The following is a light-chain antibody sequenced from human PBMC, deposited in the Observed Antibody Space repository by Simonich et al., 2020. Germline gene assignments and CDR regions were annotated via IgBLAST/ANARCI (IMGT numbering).Light chain of an antibody. CDR1: SSDVGGYNY. CDR3: SSYTSSSRVV. Sequence: QSALTQPASVSGSPGQSITISCTGTSSDVGGYNYVSWYQQHPGKAPKLMIYDVSNRASGVSNRFPGSKSGNTASLTISGLQAEDEADYYCSSYTSSSRVVFGGGTKLTVL. CDR2: DVS. J-gene: IGLJ2*01. V-gene: IGLV2-14*03.